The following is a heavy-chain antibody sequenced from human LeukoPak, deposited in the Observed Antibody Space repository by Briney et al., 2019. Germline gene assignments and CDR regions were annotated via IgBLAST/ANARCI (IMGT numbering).Heavy chain of an antibody. V-gene: IGHV1-8*01. J-gene: IGHJ4*02. D-gene: IGHD5-12*01. CDR3: AREIVATMGGY. CDR1: GYTSTSYD. Sequence: ASVKVSSKASGYTSTSYDINWVRQATGQGLEWMGWMNPNSGNTGYAQKFQGRVTMTRNTSISTAYMELSSLRSEDTAVYYCAREIVATMGGYWGQGTLVTVSS. CDR2: MNPNSGNT.